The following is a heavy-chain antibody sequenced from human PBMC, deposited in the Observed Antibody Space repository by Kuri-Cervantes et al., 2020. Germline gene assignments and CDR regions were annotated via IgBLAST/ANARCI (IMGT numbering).Heavy chain of an antibody. CDR3: ARARVSLRYFDWLYNYFDY. V-gene: IGHV1-3*01. CDR1: GYTFTNCA. Sequence: ASVKVSCKASGYTFTNCALHWVRQAPGQRLEWMGWINAGNGNTKYSQKFQGRVTMTRDTSARTAYMELSSLSSEDTAVYYCARARVSLRYFDWLYNYFDYWGQGTLVTVSS. D-gene: IGHD3-9*01. CDR2: INAGNGNT. J-gene: IGHJ4*02.